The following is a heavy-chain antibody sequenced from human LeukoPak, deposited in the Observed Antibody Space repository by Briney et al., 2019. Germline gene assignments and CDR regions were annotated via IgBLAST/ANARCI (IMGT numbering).Heavy chain of an antibody. V-gene: IGHV1-46*01. CDR3: ARTAARRFDY. Sequence: ASVKVSCKASGYTFTSYDISWVRQAPGQGLEWMGIINPTGGSTTYAQKFQGRVTMTRDTSTSTVYMELSSLRSDDTAVYYCARTAARRFDYWGQGTLVTVSS. CDR1: GYTFTSYD. D-gene: IGHD6-6*01. J-gene: IGHJ4*02. CDR2: INPTGGST.